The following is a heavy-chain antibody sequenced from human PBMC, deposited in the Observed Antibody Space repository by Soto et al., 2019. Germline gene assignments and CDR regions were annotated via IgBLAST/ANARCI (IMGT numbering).Heavy chain of an antibody. J-gene: IGHJ2*01. CDR1: GFTFSSYA. Sequence: EVQLLESGGGLVQPGGSLRLSCAASGFTFSSYAMTWVRQAPGKGLEWVSSISVSGGNTFYADSVKGRFTISRDTSKNTLYLKMDSLGAEDTAIYYCAKDGVVPCFSDLWGRGTLASVSS. V-gene: IGHV3-23*01. CDR2: ISVSGGNT. D-gene: IGHD3-3*01. CDR3: AKDGVVPCFSDL.